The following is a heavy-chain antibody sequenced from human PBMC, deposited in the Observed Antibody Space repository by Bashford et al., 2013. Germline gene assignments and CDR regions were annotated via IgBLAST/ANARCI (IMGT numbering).Heavy chain of an antibody. CDR1: GYTFTGYY. J-gene: IGHJ4*02. D-gene: IGHD1-26*01. CDR3: ARVGWWEDGPLNFDY. CDR2: INPNSGGT. V-gene: IGHV1-2*02. Sequence: ASVKVSCKASGYTFTGYYMHWVRQAPGQGLEWMGWINPNSGGTNYAQKFQGRVTMTRDTSISTAYMELSRLRSDDTAVYYCARVGWWEDGPLNFDYWGQGTLVTVSS.